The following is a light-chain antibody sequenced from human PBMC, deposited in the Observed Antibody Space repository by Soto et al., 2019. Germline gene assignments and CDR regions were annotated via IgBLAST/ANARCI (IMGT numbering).Light chain of an antibody. Sequence: QSVLTQPASVSGSPGQSITISCTGTSSDVGAYNYVSWYQQHPGKAPKLMIYEVNYRPSGVSNRFSGSKSGITASLTISGLQAEDEADYYCISYASTSTAVFXTGTKVTVL. V-gene: IGLV2-14*01. CDR2: EVN. CDR3: ISYASTSTAV. CDR1: SSDVGAYNY. J-gene: IGLJ1*01.